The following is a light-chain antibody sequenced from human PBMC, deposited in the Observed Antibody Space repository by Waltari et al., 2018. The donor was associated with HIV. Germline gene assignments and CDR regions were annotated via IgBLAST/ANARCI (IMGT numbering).Light chain of an antibody. V-gene: IGLV1-51*01. CDR3: GTWDSSLSAGV. CDR1: SSNIGNNY. J-gene: IGLJ2*01. Sequence: QSVLTQPPSVSAAPGQKITISCSGSSSNIGNNYVSWYQQLPGTAPKPLIYAKQKRPSGIPDRFSGSKSGTSATLGITGLQTGDEADDYCGTWDSSLSAGVFGGGTKVTVL. CDR2: AKQ.